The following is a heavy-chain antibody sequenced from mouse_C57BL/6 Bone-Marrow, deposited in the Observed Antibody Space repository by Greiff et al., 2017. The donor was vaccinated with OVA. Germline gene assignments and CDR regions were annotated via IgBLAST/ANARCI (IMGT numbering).Heavy chain of an antibody. J-gene: IGHJ2*01. D-gene: IGHD1-1*01. V-gene: IGHV1-15*01. CDR1: GYTFTDYE. Sequence: QVQRQQSGAELVRPGASVTLSCKASGYTFTDYEMHWVKQTPVHGLEWIGAIDPETGGTAYNQKFKGKAILTADKSSSTAYMEPRSLTSEDSAVYYCTRWPYYGSSYDYFDYWGQGTTLTVSS. CDR2: IDPETGGT. CDR3: TRWPYYGSSYDYFDY.